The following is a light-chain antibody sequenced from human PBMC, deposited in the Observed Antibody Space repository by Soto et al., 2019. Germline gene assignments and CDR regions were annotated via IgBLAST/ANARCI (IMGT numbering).Light chain of an antibody. Sequence: EVVLTQSPATLSLSPGESATLSCRASQSVSSYLAWYQQKPGQGPRLLIYDASNRATGVSARFSGSGSGTDFTLTISRLEPEDFAVYYCHQRSSWPRGTFGQGTKVDI. CDR2: DAS. J-gene: IGKJ1*01. V-gene: IGKV3-11*01. CDR1: QSVSSY. CDR3: HQRSSWPRGT.